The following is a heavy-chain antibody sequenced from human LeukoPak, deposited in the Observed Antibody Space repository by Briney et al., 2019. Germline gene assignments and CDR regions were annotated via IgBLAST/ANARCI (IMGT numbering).Heavy chain of an antibody. CDR1: GFTFSDYY. J-gene: IGHJ4*02. D-gene: IGHD3-10*01. V-gene: IGHV3-11*04. CDR3: AKDRVFELWFEEASPYYFDY. CDR2: ISSSGSTI. Sequence: PGGSLRLSCAASGFTFSDYYMSWIRQAPGKGLEWVSYISSSGSTIYYADSVKGRFTISRDNAKNSLYLQMNGLRAEDTAVYYCAKDRVFELWFEEASPYYFDYWGQGTLVTVSS.